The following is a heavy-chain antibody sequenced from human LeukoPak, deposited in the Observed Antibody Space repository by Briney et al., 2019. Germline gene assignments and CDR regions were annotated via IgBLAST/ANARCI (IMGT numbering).Heavy chain of an antibody. D-gene: IGHD3-3*01. CDR3: VSQGALTGWTY. Sequence: GGSLRLSCSASGFNFHSHSMSWVRQAPGKGLDWVSDISGPGGNTYYADSVKGQVTISRDDSSNTVYLQMNSLRAEDTAVYYCVSQGALTGWTYWGQGTLVTVSS. V-gene: IGHV3-23*01. J-gene: IGHJ4*02. CDR1: GFNFHSHS. CDR2: ISGPGGNT.